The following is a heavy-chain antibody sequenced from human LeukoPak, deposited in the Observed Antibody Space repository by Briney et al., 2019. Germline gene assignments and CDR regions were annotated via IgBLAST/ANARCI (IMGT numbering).Heavy chain of an antibody. D-gene: IGHD6-19*01. V-gene: IGHV4-30-2*01. J-gene: IGHJ4*02. Sequence: PSETLSLTCAVSGGSISSGGYSWSWIRQPPGKGLEWIGYIYHSGSTYYNPSLKSRVTISVDRSKNQFSLKLSSVTAADTAVYYCAIVGRYSSGWYYFDYWGQGTLVTVSS. CDR1: GGSISSGGYS. CDR2: IYHSGST. CDR3: AIVGRYSSGWYYFDY.